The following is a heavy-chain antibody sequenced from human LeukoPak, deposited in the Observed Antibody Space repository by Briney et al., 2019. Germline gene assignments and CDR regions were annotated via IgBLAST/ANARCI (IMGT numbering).Heavy chain of an antibody. CDR1: GFTFSSYW. D-gene: IGHD4-11*01. J-gene: IGHJ5*02. V-gene: IGHV3-7*01. Sequence: PGGSLRLSCAASGFTFSSYWMSWVRQAPGKGLEWVANIKQDGSEKYYVDSVKGRFTISRDNAKNSLYLQMNSLRAEDTAVYYCARDLTTVTTIADWFDPWGQGTLVTVSS. CDR3: ARDLTTVTTIADWFDP. CDR2: IKQDGSEK.